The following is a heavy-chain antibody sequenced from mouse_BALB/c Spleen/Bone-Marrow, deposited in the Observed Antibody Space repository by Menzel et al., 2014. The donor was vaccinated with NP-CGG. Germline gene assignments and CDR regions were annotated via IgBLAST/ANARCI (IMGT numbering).Heavy chain of an antibody. J-gene: IGHJ2*01. CDR3: ARKYGDY. Sequence: VKLMESGAELVRPGSSVKISCKASGYPFSSYWMSWVKQRPGQGLEWIGQTYPGDGETNYNGKFKGNATLTADKSSSTAYMQLISLTSEDSAVYFCARKYGDYWGQGTTLTVSS. CDR2: TYPGDGET. V-gene: IGHV1-80*01. CDR1: GYPFSSYW. D-gene: IGHD2-10*02.